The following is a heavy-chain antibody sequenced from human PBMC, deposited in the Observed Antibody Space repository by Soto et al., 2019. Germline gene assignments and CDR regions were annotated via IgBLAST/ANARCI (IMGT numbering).Heavy chain of an antibody. V-gene: IGHV3-30*18. D-gene: IGHD1-26*01. CDR2: ISYDGSNK. CDR3: ANVIIVGATRDAFDI. CDR1: GFTFSSYG. Sequence: QVQLVESGGGVVQPGRSLRLSCAASGFTFSSYGMHWVRQAPGKGLEWVAVISYDGSNKYYADSVKGRFTISRDNSKNTLYLQMSSLRAEDTAVYYCANVIIVGATRDAFDIWGQGTMVTVSS. J-gene: IGHJ3*02.